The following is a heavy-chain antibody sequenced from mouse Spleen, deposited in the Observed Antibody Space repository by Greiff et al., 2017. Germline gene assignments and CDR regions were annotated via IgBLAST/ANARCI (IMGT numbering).Heavy chain of an antibody. CDR3: ARSLRYDVGYFDY. D-gene: IGHD2-14*01. V-gene: IGHV1-66*01. Sequence: QVQLKESGPELVKPGASVKISCKASGYSFTSYYIHWVKQRPGQGLEWIGWIYPGSGNTKYNEKFKGKATLTADTSSSTAYMQLSSLTSEDSAVYYCARSLRYDVGYFDYWGQGTTLTVSS. J-gene: IGHJ2*01. CDR2: IYPGSGNT. CDR1: GYSFTSYY.